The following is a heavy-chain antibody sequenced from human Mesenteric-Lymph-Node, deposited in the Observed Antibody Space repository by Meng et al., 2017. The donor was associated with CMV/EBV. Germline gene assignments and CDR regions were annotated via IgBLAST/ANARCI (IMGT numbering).Heavy chain of an antibody. CDR1: GFTFTAYW. CDR2: IHSDGTGT. CDR3: ARGYYGSGTGEYFDY. D-gene: IGHD3-10*01. J-gene: IGHJ4*02. Sequence: GGSLRLSCAASGFTFTAYWIHWVRQAPGKGLVWVSRIHSDGTGTSYADSVKGRFTVSRDNAKNTLYLQMNSLRAEDTAVYYCARGYYGSGTGEYFDYWGQGTLVTVSS. V-gene: IGHV3-74*01.